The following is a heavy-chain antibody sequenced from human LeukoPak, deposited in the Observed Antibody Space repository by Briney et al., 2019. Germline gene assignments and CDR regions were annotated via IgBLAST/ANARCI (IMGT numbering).Heavy chain of an antibody. CDR3: ARGRVYYGSGSYYPLDY. D-gene: IGHD3-10*01. J-gene: IGHJ4*02. Sequence: SETLSLTCAVYGGSFSGYYWSWIRQPPGKGLEWIGEINHSGSTNYNPSLKSRVTISVDTSKNQFSLRLSSVTAADTAVYYCARGRVYYGSGSYYPLDYWGQGTLVTVSS. V-gene: IGHV4-34*01. CDR2: INHSGST. CDR1: GGSFSGYY.